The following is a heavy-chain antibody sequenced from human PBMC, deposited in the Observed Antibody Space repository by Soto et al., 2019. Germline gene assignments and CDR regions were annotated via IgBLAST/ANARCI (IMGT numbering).Heavy chain of an antibody. CDR2: ISGSGGST. Sequence: EVQLLESGGGLVQPGGSLRLCCAASGFTFSSYAMSWVRQAPGKGLEWVSAISGSGGSTYYADSVKGRFTISRDNSKNTLYLQMNSLRAEDTAVYYCAKPVYYGSGSYFFDYYYYGMHVCGQGTTVTLSS. V-gene: IGHV3-23*01. J-gene: IGHJ6*02. CDR3: AKPVYYGSGSYFFDYYYYGMHV. D-gene: IGHD3-10*01. CDR1: GFTFSSYA.